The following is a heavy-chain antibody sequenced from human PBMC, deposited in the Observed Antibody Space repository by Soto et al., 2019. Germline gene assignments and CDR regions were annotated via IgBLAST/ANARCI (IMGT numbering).Heavy chain of an antibody. Sequence: EVQLVESGGGLVQPGGSLRLSCAASGFTFSTYSMNWVRQAPGKGLEWVSYITSSSSSKYYADSVKGRFTISRDNAKNSLYLQMNSLRDEDTAVYYCARDPIFGVLPWGQGTLVTVSS. D-gene: IGHD3-3*02. V-gene: IGHV3-48*02. J-gene: IGHJ5*02. CDR2: ITSSSSSK. CDR1: GFTFSTYS. CDR3: ARDPIFGVLP.